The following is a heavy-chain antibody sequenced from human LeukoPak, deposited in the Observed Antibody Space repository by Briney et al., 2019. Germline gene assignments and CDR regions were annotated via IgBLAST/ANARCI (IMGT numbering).Heavy chain of an antibody. CDR3: AKDGHKKRLVGTTTRGHFDY. CDR2: ISYDGHNK. J-gene: IGHJ4*02. CDR1: GFTFSTYS. D-gene: IGHD1-26*01. Sequence: PGGSLRLSCAASGFTFSTYSMHWVRQAPGKGLEWVALISYDGHNKDYTDSVKGRFTISRDNSKNTLYLQMNILKPEDRAVYYCAKDGHKKRLVGTTTRGHFDYWGQGTLVTVSS. V-gene: IGHV3-30*04.